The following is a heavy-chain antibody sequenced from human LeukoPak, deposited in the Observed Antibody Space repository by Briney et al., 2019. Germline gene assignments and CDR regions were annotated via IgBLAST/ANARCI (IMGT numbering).Heavy chain of an antibody. Sequence: GGSLRLSCAASGFTFSSYWMSWVRQAPGKGLEWVSAISGSGGSTYYADSVKGRFTISRDNSKNTLYLQMHSLRAEDTAVYYCTTVGYGGKGYWGQGTLVTVSS. CDR2: ISGSGGST. J-gene: IGHJ4*02. V-gene: IGHV3-23*01. D-gene: IGHD4-23*01. CDR3: TTVGYGGKGY. CDR1: GFTFSSYW.